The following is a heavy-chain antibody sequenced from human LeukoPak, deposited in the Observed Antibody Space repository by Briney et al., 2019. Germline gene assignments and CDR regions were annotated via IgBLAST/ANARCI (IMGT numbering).Heavy chain of an antibody. CDR3: ARVPVPYGSGSYSFDY. Sequence: ASVKVSCKASGYTFTGYYMHWVRQAPGQGLEWMGWINPNSGGTNYAQKFQGRVTMTRDTSNSTAYMELSRLRSDDTAVYYCARVPVPYGSGSYSFDYWGQGILVTVSS. D-gene: IGHD3-10*01. V-gene: IGHV1-2*02. CDR1: GYTFTGYY. J-gene: IGHJ4*02. CDR2: INPNSGGT.